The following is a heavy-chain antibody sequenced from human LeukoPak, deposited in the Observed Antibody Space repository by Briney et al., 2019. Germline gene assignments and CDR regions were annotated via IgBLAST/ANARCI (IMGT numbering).Heavy chain of an antibody. CDR1: GGSISSGGYS. V-gene: IGHV4-30-2*01. CDR3: ARAIVGVDY. J-gene: IGHJ4*02. Sequence: SETLPLTCAVSGGSISSGGYSWSWIRQPPGKGLEWIGYIYHSGSTYYNPSLKSRVTISVDTSKNQFSLKLSSVTAADTAVYYCARAIVGVDYWGQGTLVTVSS. CDR2: IYHSGST. D-gene: IGHD1-26*01.